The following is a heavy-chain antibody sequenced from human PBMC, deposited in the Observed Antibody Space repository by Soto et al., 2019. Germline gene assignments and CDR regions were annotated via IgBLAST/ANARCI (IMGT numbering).Heavy chain of an antibody. V-gene: IGHV3-23*01. CDR3: ARVMTTVTTIYYYYYMDV. CDR1: GFTFSSYA. Sequence: GGSLRLSCAASGFTFSSYAMTWVRQAPGKGLEWVSAIIGSGGSTYYADSVKGRFTISRDNSKNTLYLQMNSLSAEDTAIYYCARVMTTVTTIYYYYYMDVWGKGTTVTVSS. D-gene: IGHD4-17*01. J-gene: IGHJ6*03. CDR2: IIGSGGST.